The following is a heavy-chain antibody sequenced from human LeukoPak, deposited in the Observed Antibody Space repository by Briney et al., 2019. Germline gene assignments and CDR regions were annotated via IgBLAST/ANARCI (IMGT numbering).Heavy chain of an antibody. Sequence: PGGSLRLSCAASGFTFSDYYMSSIRQAPGQGLEWVSFISPSGTVIYYGDSVKGRFTISRDNAKKSLYLQMNSLRAEDTAVYYCARDYNCWGQGTLVTVSS. CDR2: ISPSGTVI. CDR3: ARDYNC. D-gene: IGHD3-10*01. J-gene: IGHJ4*02. V-gene: IGHV3-11*01. CDR1: GFTFSDYY.